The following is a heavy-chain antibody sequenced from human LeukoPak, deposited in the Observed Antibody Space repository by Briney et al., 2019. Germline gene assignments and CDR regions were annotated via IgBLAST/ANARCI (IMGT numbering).Heavy chain of an antibody. J-gene: IGHJ3*02. Sequence: ASVKVSCKASGYTFTSYGINWVRQATGQGLEWMGWMNPNSGGTKYAQKFQGRVTMTRDTSISTVYMELSRLRSDDTAVYYCARGYGDFWSGYFSVGAFDIWGQGTMVTVSS. CDR2: MNPNSGGT. CDR1: GYTFTSYG. V-gene: IGHV1-2*02. CDR3: ARGYGDFWSGYFSVGAFDI. D-gene: IGHD3-3*01.